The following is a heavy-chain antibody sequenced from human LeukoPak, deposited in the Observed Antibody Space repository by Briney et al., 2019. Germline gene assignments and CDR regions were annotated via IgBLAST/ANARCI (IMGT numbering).Heavy chain of an antibody. CDR1: GYTFTSYG. V-gene: IGHV1-18*01. CDR2: ISPNNGNT. D-gene: IGHD6-6*01. J-gene: IGHJ4*02. Sequence: ASVKVSCEASGYTFTSYGLSWVRQAPGQGLEWMGWISPNNGNTAHAQNLQGRVTMTTDTSTNTAYMDLRSLRSDDTAVYYCARGDSSFDYWGQGTLVTFSS. CDR3: ARGDSSFDY.